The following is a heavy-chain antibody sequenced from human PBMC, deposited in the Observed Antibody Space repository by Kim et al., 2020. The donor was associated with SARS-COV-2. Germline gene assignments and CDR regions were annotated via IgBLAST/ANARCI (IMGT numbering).Heavy chain of an antibody. CDR1: GGTFSSYA. Sequence: SVKVSCKASGGTFSSYAISWVRQAPGQGLEWMGGIIPIFGTANYAQKFQGRVTITADESTSTAYMELSSLRSEDTAVYYCARRGKATTNSFRYWWYFDLWGRGTLVTVSS. CDR2: IIPIFGTA. J-gene: IGHJ2*01. D-gene: IGHD1-1*01. V-gene: IGHV1-69*13. CDR3: ARRGKATTNSFRYWWYFDL.